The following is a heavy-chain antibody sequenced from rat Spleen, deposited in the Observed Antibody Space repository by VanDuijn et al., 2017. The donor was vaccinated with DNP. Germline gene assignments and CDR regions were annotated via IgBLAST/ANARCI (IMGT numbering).Heavy chain of an antibody. J-gene: IGHJ2*01. CDR3: ARWNIGTSTLDY. D-gene: IGHD1-5*01. V-gene: IGHV3-4*01. CDR2: ISYSGST. CDR1: GYTITSGY. Sequence: EIQLQESGPGLVKPSQSLSLTCSVTGYTITSGYDWNWIRKFPGNKMEWMGYISYSGSTNCNPSLKSRISITRDISKNQFFLQLSSVTTEDTATYYCARWNIGTSTLDYWGQGVMVTVSS.